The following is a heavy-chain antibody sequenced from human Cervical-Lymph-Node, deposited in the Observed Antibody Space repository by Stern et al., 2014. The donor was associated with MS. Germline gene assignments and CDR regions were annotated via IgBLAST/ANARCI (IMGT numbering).Heavy chain of an antibody. Sequence: EVQLVESGGGLIQPGGSLRLSCAAFGFTVRTNHVTWVRQAPGKGLECVSVIYSGGGTYYADSVKGQFTISRDNSKNTVYLQMNSLRVEDTAVYYCSSDVGNYYYDKDVWGQGTTVTVSS. CDR1: GFTVRTNH. J-gene: IGHJ6*02. V-gene: IGHV3-53*01. CDR2: IYSGGGT. CDR3: SSDVGNYYYDKDV.